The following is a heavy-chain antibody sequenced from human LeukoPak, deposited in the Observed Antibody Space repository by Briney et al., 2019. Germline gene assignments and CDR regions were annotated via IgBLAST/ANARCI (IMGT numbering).Heavy chain of an antibody. Sequence: PGRSLRLSCAAFGFTFGTFGMHWVRQAPGKGLEWVAVVSNDGNDEYDADSVKGRFTISRDTSKNMLYLQMNSLRAEDTAVYYCAKDLVPSSWYQGGYFDYWGQGTLVTVSS. D-gene: IGHD6-13*01. J-gene: IGHJ4*02. CDR2: VSNDGNDE. CDR1: GFTFGTFG. V-gene: IGHV3-30*18. CDR3: AKDLVPSSWYQGGYFDY.